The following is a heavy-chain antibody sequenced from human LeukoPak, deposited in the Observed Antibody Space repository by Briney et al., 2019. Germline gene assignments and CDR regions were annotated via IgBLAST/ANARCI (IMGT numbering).Heavy chain of an antibody. J-gene: IGHJ4*02. Sequence: SETLSLTCTVSGGSISSYYWSWIRQPPGQGLEWIGYIYYSGSTNYNPSLKSRVTISVDTSKNQFSLKLSSVTAADTAVYYCARGRQNYGDYPYWGQGTLVTVSS. CDR2: IYYSGST. CDR3: ARGRQNYGDYPY. D-gene: IGHD4-17*01. V-gene: IGHV4-59*01. CDR1: GGSISSYY.